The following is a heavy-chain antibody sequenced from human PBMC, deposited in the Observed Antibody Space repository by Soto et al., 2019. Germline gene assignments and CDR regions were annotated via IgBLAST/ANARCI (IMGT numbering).Heavy chain of an antibody. Sequence: QVQLVQSGAEVKKPGSSVKVSCKASGGTFSSYAISWVRQAPGQGLEWMGGSFPIFGTANYAQKFQGRVTITADESTSTAYMELSSLRSEDTAVYYCAREAAPAWLDYYYYGMDVWGQGTTVTVSS. V-gene: IGHV1-69*01. CDR3: AREAAPAWLDYYYYGMDV. CDR1: GGTFSSYA. J-gene: IGHJ6*02. D-gene: IGHD6-25*01. CDR2: SFPIFGTA.